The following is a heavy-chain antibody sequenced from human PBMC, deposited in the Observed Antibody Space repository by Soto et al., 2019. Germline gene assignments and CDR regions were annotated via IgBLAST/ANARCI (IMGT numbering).Heavy chain of an antibody. CDR2: INNSGKP. D-gene: IGHD3-22*01. CDR3: ARTVVSNGYLYY. V-gene: IGHV4-59*01. J-gene: IGHJ4*02. CDR1: GCSIRRYS. Sequence: SETLSLPCPFSGCSIRRYSWSWTRQPPGKGLEWIGYINNSGKPNSNPSLKRRVTMSVDTSKTQFSLKLTSVTAADTAVYYCARTVVSNGYLYYWGQGTLVTVSS.